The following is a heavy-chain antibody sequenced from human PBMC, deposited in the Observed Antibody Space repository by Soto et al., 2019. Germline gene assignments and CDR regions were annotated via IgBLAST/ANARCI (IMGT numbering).Heavy chain of an antibody. Sequence: ASVNVSCKASGYTFTGYYMHWVRQAPGQGLEWMGWINPNSGGTNYAQKFQGWVTMTRDTSISTAYMELSRLRSDDTAVYYCARERRYCSGGSCYTTWDAFDIRGQGTMVTVSS. V-gene: IGHV1-2*04. CDR2: INPNSGGT. CDR1: GYTFTGYY. CDR3: ARERRYCSGGSCYTTWDAFDI. D-gene: IGHD2-15*01. J-gene: IGHJ3*02.